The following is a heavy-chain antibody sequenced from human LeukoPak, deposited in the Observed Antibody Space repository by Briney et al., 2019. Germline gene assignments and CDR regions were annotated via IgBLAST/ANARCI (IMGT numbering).Heavy chain of an antibody. CDR1: GFTFSSYG. V-gene: IGHV3-30*02. D-gene: IGHD2-2*01. CDR2: IRYDGSNK. J-gene: IGHJ6*03. CDR3: ARVVVVPAAAHYYYYMDV. Sequence: GGSLRLSCAASGFTFSSYGMHWVRQAPGKGLEWVAFIRYDGSNKYYADSVKGRFTISRDNSKNTLYLQMNSLRAEDTAVYYCARVVVVPAAAHYYYYMDVWGKGTTVTVSS.